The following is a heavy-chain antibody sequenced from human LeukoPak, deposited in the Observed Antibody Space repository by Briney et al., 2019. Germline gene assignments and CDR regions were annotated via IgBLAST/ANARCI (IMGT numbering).Heavy chain of an antibody. CDR1: GFTFSSYG. CDR2: ISYDGSNK. J-gene: IGHJ6*02. CDR3: ARDRGYCSSTTCPHYYYYYGMDV. Sequence: GGSLRLSCAASGFTFSSYGMHWVRQAPGKGLEWVAVISYDGSNKYYADSVKGRFAISRDNSNNTLYLQMNSLRAEDTAVYYCARDRGYCSSTTCPHYYYYYGMDVWGQGTTVTVSS. D-gene: IGHD2-2*01. V-gene: IGHV3-30*03.